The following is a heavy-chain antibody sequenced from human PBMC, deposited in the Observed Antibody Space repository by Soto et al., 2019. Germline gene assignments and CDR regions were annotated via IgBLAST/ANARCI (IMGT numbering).Heavy chain of an antibody. J-gene: IGHJ3*02. CDR1: CYTFTIYF. D-gene: IGHD5-18*01. Sequence: ASLKVSFKASCYTFTIYFIILLLHSPLQWLELMGLISAYNVNTNYAQKLQCRVTMTTDTSTSTAYMELRSLRSDDTAVYYCARGAPVSAPRGYSYGAGDFDIWGKRKLVSVSS. CDR2: ISAYNVNT. CDR3: ARGAPVSAPRGYSYGAGDFDI. V-gene: IGHV1-18*01.